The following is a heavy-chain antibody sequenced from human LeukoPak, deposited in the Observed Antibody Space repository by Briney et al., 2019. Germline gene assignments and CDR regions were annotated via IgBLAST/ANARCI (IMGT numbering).Heavy chain of an antibody. CDR3: ARHGRGSVYDAFDI. J-gene: IGHJ3*02. CDR1: GGSISSGY. Sequence: SETLSLTCTVSGGSISSGYWSWIRQPPGKGLEWIGYIYYSGSINYSPSLKSRVTISVDTSKNQFSLKLSSVTAADTAVYYCARHGRGSVYDAFDIWGQGTMVTVSS. D-gene: IGHD5/OR15-5a*01. V-gene: IGHV4-59*08. CDR2: IYYSGSI.